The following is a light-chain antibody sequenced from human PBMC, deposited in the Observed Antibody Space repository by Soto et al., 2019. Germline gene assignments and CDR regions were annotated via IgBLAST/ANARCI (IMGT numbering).Light chain of an antibody. CDR2: DVS. J-gene: IGLJ3*02. V-gene: IGLV2-14*01. Sequence: QSALTQPASVSGSPGQSITISCTGTSSDVGGYNYVSWYQQHPGKAPKLMILDVSSRPSGVSNRFSGSKSGNTASLTISGHQAEDEAHYFCSSYTSSSTYWVFGGGTKLTVL. CDR1: SSDVGGYNY. CDR3: SSYTSSSTYWV.